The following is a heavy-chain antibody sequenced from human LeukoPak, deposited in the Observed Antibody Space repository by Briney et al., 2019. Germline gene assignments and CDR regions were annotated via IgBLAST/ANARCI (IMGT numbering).Heavy chain of an antibody. CDR1: GFDFSHHY. CDR2: ISPDGGVS. J-gene: IGHJ4*02. Sequence: GGSLRLSCAASGFDFSHHYMTWVRQAPGKGPEWVAKISPDGGVSQYVDSVKGRFTISRDNSKNSLSLHMSSLGVEDTALYFCAKEEFWRFDFWGQGTLVTVS. V-gene: IGHV3-7*03. D-gene: IGHD1-1*01. CDR3: AKEEFWRFDF.